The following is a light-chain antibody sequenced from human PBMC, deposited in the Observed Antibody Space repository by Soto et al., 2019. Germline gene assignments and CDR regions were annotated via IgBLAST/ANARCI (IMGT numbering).Light chain of an antibody. CDR3: QQYGDWPPDT. J-gene: IGKJ2*01. Sequence: EIVMTQSTATLSVSPGERATLSCRASQSVSRNLAWYQQKPGQPPRLLIYDASTRATGVPARFGGSGSGTEFTLTISGLQSEDFAVYYCQQYGDWPPDTFGQGTKVDIK. CDR2: DAS. V-gene: IGKV3-15*01. CDR1: QSVSRN.